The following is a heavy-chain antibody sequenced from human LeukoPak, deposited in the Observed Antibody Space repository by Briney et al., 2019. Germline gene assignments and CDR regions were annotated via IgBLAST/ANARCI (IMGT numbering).Heavy chain of an antibody. CDR1: GYTLTELS. V-gene: IGHV1-24*01. CDR2: FDPEDGET. D-gene: IGHD3-3*01. J-gene: IGHJ4*02. CDR3: ATETYYDFWSGYYLVV. Sequence: ASVKVSCKVSGYTLTELSMHWVRQAPGKGLEWMGGFDPEDGETIYAQKFQGRVTMTADTSTDTAYMELSSLRSEDTAVYYCATETYYDFWSGYYLVVWGQGTLVTVSS.